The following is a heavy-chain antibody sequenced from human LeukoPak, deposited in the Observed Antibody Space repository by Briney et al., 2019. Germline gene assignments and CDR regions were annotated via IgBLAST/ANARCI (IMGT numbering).Heavy chain of an antibody. Sequence: GGSLRLSCAASGFTFSIFSMNWVRQAPGKGLEWVSYISSSSSTIYYADSVKGRFTISRDNSKNTLYLQMNSLRAEDTAVYYCAKVPNNHIYDILTGYPPFDYWGQGTLVTVSS. J-gene: IGHJ4*02. D-gene: IGHD3-9*01. CDR1: GFTFSIFS. CDR2: ISSSSSTI. V-gene: IGHV3-48*01. CDR3: AKVPNNHIYDILTGYPPFDY.